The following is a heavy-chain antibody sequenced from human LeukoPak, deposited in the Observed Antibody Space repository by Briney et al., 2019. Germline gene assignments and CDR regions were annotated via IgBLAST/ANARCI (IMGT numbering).Heavy chain of an antibody. J-gene: IGHJ5*02. CDR1: GGSISSSSYY. CDR3: ARLSGKQLPQSDP. D-gene: IGHD6-13*01. Sequence: SETLSLTCTVSGGSISSSSYYWGWIRQPPGKGLEWIGSIYYSGSTYYNPSLKSRVTISVDTSKNQFSLKLSSVTAADTAVYYCARLSGKQLPQSDPWGQGTLVTVSS. CDR2: IYYSGST. V-gene: IGHV4-39*07.